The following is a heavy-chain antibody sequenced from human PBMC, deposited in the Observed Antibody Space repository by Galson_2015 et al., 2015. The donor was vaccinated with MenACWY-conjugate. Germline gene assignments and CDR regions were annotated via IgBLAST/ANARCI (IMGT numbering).Heavy chain of an antibody. Sequence: SLRLSCAASGFTFSSYTMSWVRQAPGKGLEWVSRIRGSGENTYYLDSVKGRFTVSRDNSHNTLYLQMNSLRSEDTAFYYCAKGDTPVTAPYSWGQGTLVTVSS. CDR2: IRGSGENT. V-gene: IGHV3-23*01. CDR1: GFTFSSYT. D-gene: IGHD2-21*02. CDR3: AKGDTPVTAPYS. J-gene: IGHJ4*02.